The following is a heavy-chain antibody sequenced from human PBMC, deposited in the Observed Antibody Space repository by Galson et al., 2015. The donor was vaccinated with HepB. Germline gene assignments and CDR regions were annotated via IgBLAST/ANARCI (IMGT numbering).Heavy chain of an antibody. D-gene: IGHD3-3*01. CDR1: GGSISSYY. Sequence: ETLSLTCTVSGGSISSYYWSWIRHPPGKGLEWIGYIYYSGSTNYNPSLKSRVTISVDTSKNKFSLKLSSVTAADTAVYYCARVISQPIKIFGVVTADINWFDPWGQGTLVTVSS. CDR2: IYYSGST. CDR3: ARVISQPIKIFGVVTADINWFDP. J-gene: IGHJ5*02. V-gene: IGHV4-59*01.